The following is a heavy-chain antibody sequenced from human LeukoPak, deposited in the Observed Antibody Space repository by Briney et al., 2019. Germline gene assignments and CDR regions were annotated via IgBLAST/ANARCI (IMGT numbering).Heavy chain of an antibody. V-gene: IGHV3-21*01. CDR1: GFTFSSYS. CDR3: ARGGGSSHYYYYGMDV. J-gene: IGHJ6*02. Sequence: GGSLRLSCAASGFTFSSYSMNWVRQAPGKGLEWVSSISSSSSYIYYADSVKGRFTISRDNAKNSLYLQMNSLRAEDTAVYYCARGGGSSHYYYYGMDVWGQGTTVTVSS. D-gene: IGHD6-6*01. CDR2: ISSSSSYI.